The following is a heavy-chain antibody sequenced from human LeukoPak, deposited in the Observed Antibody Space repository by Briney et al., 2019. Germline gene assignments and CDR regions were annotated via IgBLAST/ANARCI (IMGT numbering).Heavy chain of an antibody. CDR3: ATPYCSSLSCLDVFKI. J-gene: IGHJ3*02. CDR1: GGSISSSSYY. V-gene: IGHV4-31*03. Sequence: SETLSLTCTVSGGSISSSSYYWTWIRQRPGKGLEWIGYKYYSGSAKYNPSLKSRLTISIDTPKNQFSMQLSSVTAADTAMYYCATPYCSSLSCLDVFKIWGQGTMVTASS. D-gene: IGHD2-2*01. CDR2: KYYSGSA.